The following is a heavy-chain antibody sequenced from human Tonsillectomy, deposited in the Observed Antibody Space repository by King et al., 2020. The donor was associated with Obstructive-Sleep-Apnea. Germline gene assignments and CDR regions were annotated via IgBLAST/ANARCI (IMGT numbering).Heavy chain of an antibody. D-gene: IGHD2/OR15-2a*01. CDR2: ITAYNGNT. Sequence: QLVQSGPEVRKPGASVKVSCKASGYSFTRYGVSWVRQAPGQGLEWMGWITAYNGNTNYAQKLQGRVTMTTDTSTSTAYLELRSLRSDDTAVYYCARDIVIGSWYFDLWGRGTLVTVSS. V-gene: IGHV1-18*01. CDR3: ARDIVIGSWYFDL. J-gene: IGHJ2*01. CDR1: GYSFTRYG.